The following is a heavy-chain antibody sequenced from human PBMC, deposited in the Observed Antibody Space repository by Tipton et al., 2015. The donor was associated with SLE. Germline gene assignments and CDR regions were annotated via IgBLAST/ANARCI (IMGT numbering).Heavy chain of an antibody. V-gene: IGHV4-61*01. Sequence: TLSLTCTVSGGSVSSGSYYWSWIRQPPGKGLEWIGYIYYSGSTNYNPSLKSRVTISVDTSKNQFSLKLSSVTAADTVVYYCASGYSSSSLWYWGQGTLVTVSS. CDR2: IYYSGST. J-gene: IGHJ4*02. CDR1: GGSVSSGSYY. D-gene: IGHD6-6*01. CDR3: ASGYSSSSLWY.